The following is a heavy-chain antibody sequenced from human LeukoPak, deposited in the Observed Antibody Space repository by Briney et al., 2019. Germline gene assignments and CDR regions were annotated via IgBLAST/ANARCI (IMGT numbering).Heavy chain of an antibody. J-gene: IGHJ4*02. D-gene: IGHD5-24*01. CDR2: ISYDGSNK. CDR3: ARESVEMATSHFDY. V-gene: IGHV3-30-3*01. CDR1: GFTFSSYA. Sequence: PGGSLRLSCAASGFTFSSYAMHWVRQAPGKGLEWVAVISYDGSNKYYADSVKGRFTISRDNSKNTLYLQMNSLRAEDTAVYYCARESVEMATSHFDYWGQGTLVTVSS.